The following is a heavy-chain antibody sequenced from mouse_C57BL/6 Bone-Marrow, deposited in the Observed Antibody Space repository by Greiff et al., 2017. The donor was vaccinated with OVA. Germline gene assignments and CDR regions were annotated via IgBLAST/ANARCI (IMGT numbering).Heavy chain of an antibody. V-gene: IGHV5-6*01. D-gene: IGHD2-5*01. CDR3: ARHSNGRYYFYY. CDR1: GFTFSSYG. J-gene: IGHJ2*01. Sequence: EVQLQQSGGDLVKPGGSLKLSCAASGFTFSSYGMSWVRQTPDKRLEWVATISSGGSYTYYPDSVKGRFTISRDNAKNTLYLQMSSLKSEDAAMYYAARHSNGRYYFYYWGQGTTLTVSS. CDR2: ISSGGSYT.